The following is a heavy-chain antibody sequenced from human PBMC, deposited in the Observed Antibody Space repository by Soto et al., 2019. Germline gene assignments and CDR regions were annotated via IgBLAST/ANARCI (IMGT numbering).Heavy chain of an antibody. CDR1: GYTFTSYG. V-gene: IGHV1-18*01. D-gene: IGHD3-3*01. J-gene: IGHJ5*02. CDR3: ARSSLRRIFGVVITNWFDP. CDR2: ISAYNGNT. Sequence: ASVKVSCKASGYTFTSYGISWVRQAPGQGLEWMGWISAYNGNTNYAQKLQGRVTMTTDTSTSTAYMELRSLRSDDTAVYYCARSSLRRIFGVVITNWFDPWGQGTLVTVS.